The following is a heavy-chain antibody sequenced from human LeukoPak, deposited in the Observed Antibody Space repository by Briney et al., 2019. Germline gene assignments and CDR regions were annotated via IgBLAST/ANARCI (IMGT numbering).Heavy chain of an antibody. D-gene: IGHD6-13*01. CDR1: GFTFSSYS. V-gene: IGHV3-21*01. CDR2: ISSSSSYI. Sequence: GGSLRLSCAASGFTFSSYSMNWVRQAPGKGLEWVSSISSSSSYIYYADSVKGRFTISRDNAKNSLYLQMNSLRAEDTAVYYCARDPGIAAAGPFFDYWGQGTLVTVSS. J-gene: IGHJ4*02. CDR3: ARDPGIAAAGPFFDY.